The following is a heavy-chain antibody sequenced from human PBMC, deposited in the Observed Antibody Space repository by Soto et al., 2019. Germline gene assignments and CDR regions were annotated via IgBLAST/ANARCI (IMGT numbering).Heavy chain of an antibody. V-gene: IGHV1-3*01. D-gene: IGHD2-15*01. CDR3: ARGIATGKPDP. J-gene: IGHJ5*02. Sequence: ASVKVSCKASGYPFTRYTMNWVRQAPGQRLEWMGWINPDNGNTKSSQKFQDRVIITRDTSASTAYMDLSSLRSEDTAVYYCARGIATGKPDPWRQGNLATVSS. CDR1: GYPFTRYT. CDR2: INPDNGNT.